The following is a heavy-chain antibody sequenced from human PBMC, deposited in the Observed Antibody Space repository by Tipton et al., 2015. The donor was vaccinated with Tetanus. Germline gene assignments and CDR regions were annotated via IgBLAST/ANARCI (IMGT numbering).Heavy chain of an antibody. V-gene: IGHV4-31*03. CDR2: ISSRGST. D-gene: IGHD1-1*01. CDR1: GGSVSSGAYC. Sequence: TLSLTCTVSGGSVSSGAYCWSWIRQHPGKGLESIGCISSRGSTYYNPSLTSRDSISVDTSKNQFSLKLTSVTAADTAIYCCARGGDNLTFQRPTGRWFDPWGHGTLVTVSS. J-gene: IGHJ5*02. CDR3: ARGGDNLTFQRPTGRWFDP.